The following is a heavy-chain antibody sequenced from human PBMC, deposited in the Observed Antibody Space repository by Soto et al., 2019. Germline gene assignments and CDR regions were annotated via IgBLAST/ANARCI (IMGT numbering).Heavy chain of an antibody. CDR3: ARDNWNTV. V-gene: IGHV3-74*01. CDR2: VNGDGSGT. D-gene: IGHD1-20*01. J-gene: IGHJ3*01. Sequence: VGSLRLSCAASGFTFSNYWMHWVRQAPGKGLVWVSRVNGDGSGTFYADSVKGRFTISRDNAENTVFLQMNSLRAEDTAVYYCARDNWNTVWGQGTMVTVSS. CDR1: GFTFSNYW.